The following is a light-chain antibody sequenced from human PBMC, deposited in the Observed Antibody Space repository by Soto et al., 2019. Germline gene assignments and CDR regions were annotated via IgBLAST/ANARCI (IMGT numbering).Light chain of an antibody. CDR3: QHANSFRFT. V-gene: IGKV1-12*02. Sequence: DIQMTQSPSSVSASVGDRVTITCRASQGISSWLAWYQQKPGKAPKLLIYAASRLQSGVPSSFSGSGSGTDFTPAISSLQPDACATYYCQHANSFRFTFGPGTTVDIK. CDR1: QGISSW. CDR2: AAS. J-gene: IGKJ3*01.